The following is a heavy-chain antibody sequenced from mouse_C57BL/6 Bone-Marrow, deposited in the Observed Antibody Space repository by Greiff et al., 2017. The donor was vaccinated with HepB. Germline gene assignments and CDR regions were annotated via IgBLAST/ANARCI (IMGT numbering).Heavy chain of an antibody. V-gene: IGHV1-72*01. CDR1: GYTFTSYW. CDR3: ARRGITTVVATDYAMDY. J-gene: IGHJ4*01. CDR2: IDPNSGGT. D-gene: IGHD1-1*01. Sequence: QVQLQQSGAELVKPGASVKLSCKASGYTFTSYWMHWVKQRPGRGLEWIGRIDPNSGGTKYNEKFKSKATLTVDKPSSTAYMQLSSLTSEDSAVYYCARRGITTVVATDYAMDYWGQGTSVTVSS.